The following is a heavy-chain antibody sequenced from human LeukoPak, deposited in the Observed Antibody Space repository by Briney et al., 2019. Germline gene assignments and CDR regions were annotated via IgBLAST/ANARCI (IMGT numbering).Heavy chain of an antibody. D-gene: IGHD3-3*02. J-gene: IGHJ6*03. V-gene: IGHV3-21*01. Sequence: GGSLRLSCVTSGFTFTNHWMSWVRQAPGKGLEWVSFYYADSVKGRFTISRDNAKNSLYLEMNSLRAEDTGVYYCAKDGTFSGSSNYYYIDVWGKGTTVTISS. CDR1: GFTFTNHW. CDR3: AKDGTFSGSSNYYYIDV.